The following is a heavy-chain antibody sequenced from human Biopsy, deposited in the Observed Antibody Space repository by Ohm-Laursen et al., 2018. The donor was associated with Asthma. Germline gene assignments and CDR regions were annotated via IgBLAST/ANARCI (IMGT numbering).Heavy chain of an antibody. CDR1: GVALSGYT. Sequence: SVKVSCNASGVALSGYTFEWVRQARGLGLEWITWIVFASGATNYAQNFQDRLTVTRDMSAGSVSMELRGLSSTDTAVYYCAAGRTSLQGESLIWGQGTLVSASS. J-gene: IGHJ4*01. V-gene: IGHV1-58*01. CDR3: AAGRTSLQGESLI. D-gene: IGHD2/OR15-2a*01. CDR2: IVFASGAT.